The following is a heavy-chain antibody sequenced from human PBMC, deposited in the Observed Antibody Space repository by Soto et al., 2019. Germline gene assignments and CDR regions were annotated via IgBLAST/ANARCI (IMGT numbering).Heavy chain of an antibody. CDR1: GFNFSSYG. CDR2: IWYDGSNK. Sequence: GGSPRISCAAPGFNFSSYGMQWVRKAPGKGLEWVAVIWYDGSNKYYADSVKGRFTISRDNSKNTLYLQMNSLRAEDTAVYYCARGRGYSYGPYYFDYWGQGTLVTV. V-gene: IGHV3-33*08. CDR3: ARGRGYSYGPYYFDY. J-gene: IGHJ4*02. D-gene: IGHD5-18*01.